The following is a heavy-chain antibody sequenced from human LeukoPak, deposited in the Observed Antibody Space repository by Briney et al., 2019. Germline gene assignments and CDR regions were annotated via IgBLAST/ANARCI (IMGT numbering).Heavy chain of an antibody. Sequence: SETLSLTCAVSGGSISGGCYSWSWIRPPPGQGLEGIGYIYHSGSTYYNPSLKTRVTISVDRSTNQFSLKLSSVTAADTAVYYCARDYYDSSGYYVGDYWGQGTRVTVSS. D-gene: IGHD3-22*01. V-gene: IGHV4-30-2*01. CDR1: GGSISGGCYS. CDR3: ARDYYDSSGYYVGDY. J-gene: IGHJ4*02. CDR2: IYHSGST.